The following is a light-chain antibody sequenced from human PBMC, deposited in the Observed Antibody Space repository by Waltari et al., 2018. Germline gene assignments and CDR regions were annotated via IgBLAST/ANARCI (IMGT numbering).Light chain of an antibody. J-gene: IGLJ2*01. CDR3: QSYDSSLSGSI. Sequence: QPGLTQPPSVSGAPGQRVTISCTGSSPNIGAGYDVHWYQLLPGTAPKLLIYGDNNRPSGVPDRFSASKSGTSASLAITGLQAKDEADYYCQSYDSSLSGSIFGGGTKLTVL. V-gene: IGLV1-40*01. CDR2: GDN. CDR1: SPNIGAGYD.